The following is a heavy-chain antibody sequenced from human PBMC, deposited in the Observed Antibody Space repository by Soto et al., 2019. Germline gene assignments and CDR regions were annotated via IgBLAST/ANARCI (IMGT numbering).Heavy chain of an antibody. CDR2: MNPNSGNT. CDR3: ARVQYSYGSWYYYYMDV. CDR1: GYSFTIYD. J-gene: IGHJ6*03. V-gene: IGHV1-8*01. D-gene: IGHD5-18*01. Sequence: ASVTVCCAASGYSFTIYDIKCVRQATGQGLEWMGWMNPNSGNTGYAQKFQGRVTMTRNTSISTAYMELSSLRSEDTAVYYCARVQYSYGSWYYYYMDVWGKGTTVTVSS.